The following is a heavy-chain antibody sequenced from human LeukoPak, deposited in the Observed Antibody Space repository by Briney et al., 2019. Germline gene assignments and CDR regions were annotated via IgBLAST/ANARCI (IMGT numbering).Heavy chain of an antibody. D-gene: IGHD3-3*01. CDR1: GYSISSGYY. CDR3: ARGLTYDFWSGYYSGYFDY. J-gene: IGHJ4*02. Sequence: TSETLSLTCAVSGYSISSGYYWGWIRQPPGKGLEWIGSIYHSGSTYYNPSLKSRVTISVDTSKNQFSLKLSSVTAADTAVYYCARGLTYDFWSGYYSGYFDYWGQGTLVTVSS. V-gene: IGHV4-38-2*01. CDR2: IYHSGST.